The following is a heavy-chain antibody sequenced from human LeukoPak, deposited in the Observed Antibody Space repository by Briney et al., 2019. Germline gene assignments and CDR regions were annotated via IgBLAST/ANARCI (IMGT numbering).Heavy chain of an antibody. J-gene: IGHJ4*02. V-gene: IGHV1-8*03. CDR2: MNPNSGNT. Sequence: ASVKVSCKASGYTFTSYDINWVRQATGQGLEWMGWMNPNSGNTGYAQKFQGRVTITRNTSISTAYVELSSLRSEDTAVYYCARGYGEQQPFDYWGQGTLVTVSS. CDR3: ARGYGEQQPFDY. D-gene: IGHD6-13*01. CDR1: GYTFTSYD.